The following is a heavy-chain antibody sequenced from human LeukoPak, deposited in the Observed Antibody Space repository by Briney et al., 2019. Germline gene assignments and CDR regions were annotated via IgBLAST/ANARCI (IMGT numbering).Heavy chain of an antibody. D-gene: IGHD5-12*01. J-gene: IGHJ3*02. Sequence: PGGSLRLSCAASGFTFSSYGMHWVRQAPGKGLEWVAVISYDGSNKYYADSVKGRFTISRDNSKNTLYLQMNSLRAEDTAVYYCAKPAGGYLRGAFDIWGQGTMVTVSS. CDR2: ISYDGSNK. CDR3: AKPAGGYLRGAFDI. V-gene: IGHV3-30*18. CDR1: GFTFSSYG.